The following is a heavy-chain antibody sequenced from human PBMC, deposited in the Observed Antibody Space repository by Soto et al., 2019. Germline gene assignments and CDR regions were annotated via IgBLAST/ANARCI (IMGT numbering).Heavy chain of an antibody. Sequence: ASVKVSCKASGYTFTRYDINWVRQATGQGLEWMGWMNPNSGNTGYAQKFQGRVTMTRNTSISTAYMELSSLRSEDTAVYYCARVGQLWFGYYYYYMDVWGKGTTVTVSS. D-gene: IGHD5-18*01. J-gene: IGHJ6*03. CDR1: GYTFTRYD. V-gene: IGHV1-8*01. CDR2: MNPNSGNT. CDR3: ARVGQLWFGYYYYYMDV.